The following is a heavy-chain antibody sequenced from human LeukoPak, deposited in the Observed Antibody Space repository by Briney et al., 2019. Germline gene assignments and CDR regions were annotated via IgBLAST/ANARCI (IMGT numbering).Heavy chain of an antibody. Sequence: PGASLRLSCAASGFTFSSYAMSWVRQAPGKGLEWVSAISSSGGSTYYTDSVKGRFTISRDNSKNTLYLQMNSLRAEDTAVYYCAKARSGSYSPYFDYWGQGTLVTVSS. CDR3: AKARSGSYSPYFDY. CDR1: GFTFSSYA. V-gene: IGHV3-23*01. D-gene: IGHD1-26*01. J-gene: IGHJ4*02. CDR2: ISSSGGST.